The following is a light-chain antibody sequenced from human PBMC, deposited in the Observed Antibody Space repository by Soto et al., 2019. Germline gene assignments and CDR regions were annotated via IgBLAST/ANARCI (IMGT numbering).Light chain of an antibody. CDR1: QSVSSSF. CDR2: SAS. V-gene: IGKV3-20*01. Sequence: EIVLTQSPGTLSLSPGERATLSCRASQSVSSSFLAWYQQKPGQAPRLLIYSASNLATGIPDRFSGSGSGTDFTLTISRLEPEDFAVYYCQQYGSSPSTFGPGTKVDI. CDR3: QQYGSSPST. J-gene: IGKJ3*01.